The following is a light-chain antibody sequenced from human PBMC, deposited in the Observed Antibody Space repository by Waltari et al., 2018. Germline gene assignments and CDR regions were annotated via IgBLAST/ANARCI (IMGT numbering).Light chain of an antibody. J-gene: IGKJ4*01. CDR1: QDISHF. V-gene: IGKV1-33*01. CDR2: DAS. CDR3: QQYDNLPLT. Sequence: DTQMTQSPSSLSASVGDRVPITCQASQDISHFLNWYQQKPGTAPKLLITDASTLQTGVPSRFSGNRSGTQFAFTVNGLQSEDVATYFCQQYDNLPLTFGGGSKV.